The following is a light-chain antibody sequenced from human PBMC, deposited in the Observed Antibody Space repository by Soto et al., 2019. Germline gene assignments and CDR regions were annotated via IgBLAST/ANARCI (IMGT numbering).Light chain of an antibody. CDR3: QQLNSYPPFT. Sequence: DIQLTQSPSFLSASVGDRVTITCRASQGISSYLAWYQQKPGKAPKLLIYAASTLQSGAPSRFSGSGSGTEFTLTLSSLQPEDFATYYCQQLNSYPPFTFGPGTKVDIK. J-gene: IGKJ3*01. CDR1: QGISSY. CDR2: AAS. V-gene: IGKV1-9*01.